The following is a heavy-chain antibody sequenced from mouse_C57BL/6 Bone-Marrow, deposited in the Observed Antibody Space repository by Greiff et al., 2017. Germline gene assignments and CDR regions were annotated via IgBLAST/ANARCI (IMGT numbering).Heavy chain of an antibody. J-gene: IGHJ2*01. Sequence: QVQLQQPGAELVKPGASVKMSCKASGYTFTSYWITWVKQRPGQGLEWIGDIYPTSGRTNYNEKFKSKAILTVDTSSNTAYMQLSSLTSEDSAVFTCARSSPQGRSFDYWGQGTTLTVSS. CDR1: GYTFTSYW. D-gene: IGHD3-1*01. CDR3: ARSSPQGRSFDY. V-gene: IGHV1-55*01. CDR2: IYPTSGRT.